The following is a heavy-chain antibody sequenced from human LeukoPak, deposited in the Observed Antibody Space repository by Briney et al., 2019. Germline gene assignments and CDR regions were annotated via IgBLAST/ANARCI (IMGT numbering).Heavy chain of an antibody. CDR3: AKDLIRSSSWYRFFDY. CDR2: ISGSGGST. Sequence: GGSLRLSCTTSGLTVSSNYMSWVRQAPGKGLEWVSAISGSGGSTYYADSVKGRFTISRDNSKNTLYLQMNSLRAEDTAVYYCAKDLIRSSSWYRFFDYWGQGTLVTVYS. D-gene: IGHD6-13*01. J-gene: IGHJ4*02. V-gene: IGHV3-23*01. CDR1: GLTVSSNY.